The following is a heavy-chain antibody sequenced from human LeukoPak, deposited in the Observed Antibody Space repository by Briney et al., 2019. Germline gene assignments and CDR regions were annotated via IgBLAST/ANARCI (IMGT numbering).Heavy chain of an antibody. J-gene: IGHJ3*02. Sequence: ASVKVSCKTSGYRFSAYYIHWVRQAPGEGLEWMGLINPNNGDTKYAQKFQGRVTMTRDTSTSTAYMEVTSLISDDTAVYFCARGFYSASPGGYDAFDIWGQGTTVTVSS. CDR1: GYRFSAYY. CDR2: INPNNGDT. D-gene: IGHD3-16*01. CDR3: ARGFYSASPGGYDAFDI. V-gene: IGHV1-2*02.